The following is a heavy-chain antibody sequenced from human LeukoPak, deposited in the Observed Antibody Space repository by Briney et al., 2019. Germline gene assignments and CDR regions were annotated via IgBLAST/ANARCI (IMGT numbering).Heavy chain of an antibody. V-gene: IGHV3-48*01. CDR2: ISRGSNNI. CDR1: GFTFNTYS. J-gene: IGHJ4*02. CDR3: ARKGRGIAVAID. D-gene: IGHD6-19*01. Sequence: GGSLRLSCAASGFTFNTYSMNWVRQAPGKGLEWLSYISRGSNNIYYADSVKGRFTISRDNSKNTLYLQMNSLRAEDTAVYYCARKGRGIAVAIDWGQGTLVTVSS.